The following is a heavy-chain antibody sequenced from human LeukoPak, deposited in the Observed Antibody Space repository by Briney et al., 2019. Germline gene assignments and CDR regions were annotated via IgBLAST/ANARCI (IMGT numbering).Heavy chain of an antibody. CDR3: ARCPSIAAAGTVAFDI. V-gene: IGHV5-51*01. CDR1: GYSFTSYW. Sequence: GESLKISCKGSGYSFTSYWIGWVRQMPGKGLEWMGIIYPGDSDTRYSPSFQGQVTISADKSISTAYLQWSSLKASDTAMYYCARCPSIAAAGTVAFDIWGQGTMVTVSS. CDR2: IYPGDSDT. D-gene: IGHD6-13*01. J-gene: IGHJ3*02.